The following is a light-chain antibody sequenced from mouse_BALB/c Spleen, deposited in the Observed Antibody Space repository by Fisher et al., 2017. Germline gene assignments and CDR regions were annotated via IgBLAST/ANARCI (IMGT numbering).Light chain of an antibody. J-gene: IGKJ4*01. Sequence: DIVITQSPAIMAASLGEKVTMTCSASSSVSSSYLHWYQQKSGTSPKLWIYSTSNLASGVPSRFSGSGSGNSYSLTISSVEAEDAATYYCQQRSSYPFTFGSGTKLEIK. CDR2: STS. CDR1: SSVSSSY. CDR3: QQRSSYPFT. V-gene: IGKV4-51*01.